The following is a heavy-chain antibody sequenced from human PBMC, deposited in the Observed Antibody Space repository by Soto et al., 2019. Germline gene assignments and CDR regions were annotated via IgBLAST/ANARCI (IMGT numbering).Heavy chain of an antibody. V-gene: IGHV4-34*01. Sequence: PSETLSLTCAVYGGSFSGYYWSWIRQPPGKGLEWIGEINHSGSTNYNPSLKSRVTISVDTSKNQFSLKLSSVTAADTAVYYCARQVATGFGYWGQGTLVTVSS. D-gene: IGHD1-1*01. CDR2: INHSGST. CDR3: ARQVATGFGY. J-gene: IGHJ4*02. CDR1: GGSFSGYY.